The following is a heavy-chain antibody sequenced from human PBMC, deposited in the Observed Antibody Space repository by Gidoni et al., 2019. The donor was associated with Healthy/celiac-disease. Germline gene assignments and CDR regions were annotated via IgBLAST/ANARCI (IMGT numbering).Heavy chain of an antibody. CDR1: GGTFSSYA. V-gene: IGHV1-69*01. CDR3: ARDGYDSSGYYPVSFDP. Sequence: QVQLVQSGAEVQKPGSSVKVSCKASGGTFSSYAISWVRQAPGQGLEWMGGIIPIFGTANYAQKFQGRVTITADESTSTAYMELSSLRSEDTAVYYCARDGYDSSGYYPVSFDPWGQGTLVTVSS. J-gene: IGHJ5*02. D-gene: IGHD3-22*01. CDR2: IIPIFGTA.